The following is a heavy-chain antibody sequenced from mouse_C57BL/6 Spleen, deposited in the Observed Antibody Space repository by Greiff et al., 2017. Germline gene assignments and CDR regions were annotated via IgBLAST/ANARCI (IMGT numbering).Heavy chain of an antibody. CDR2: INPNNGGT. J-gene: IGHJ1*03. D-gene: IGHD2-4*01. V-gene: IGHV1-18*01. CDR3: ARGDYDEGYWYVDV. CDR1: GYTFTDYN. Sequence: VQLQQSGPELVKPGASVKIPCKASGYTFTDYNMDWVKQSHGKSLEWIGDINPNNGGTIYNQKFKGKATLTVDKSSSTAYMELRSLTSEDTAVYYCARGDYDEGYWYVDVWGTGTTVTVSS.